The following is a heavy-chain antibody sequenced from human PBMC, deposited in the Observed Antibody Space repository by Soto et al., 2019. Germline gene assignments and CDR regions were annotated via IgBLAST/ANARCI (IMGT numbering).Heavy chain of an antibody. CDR3: ARDTFTAAAGTFWY. D-gene: IGHD6-13*01. CDR2: IIPILGIA. J-gene: IGHJ4*02. CDR1: GGTFSSYT. Sequence: QVQLVQSGAEVKKPGSSVKVSCKASGGTFSSYTISWVRQAPGQGLEWMGRIIPILGIANYAQKFQGRVTITADKSTRTAYMELSSLRSEETAVYYCARDTFTAAAGTFWYGGQGTLVTVSS. V-gene: IGHV1-69*08.